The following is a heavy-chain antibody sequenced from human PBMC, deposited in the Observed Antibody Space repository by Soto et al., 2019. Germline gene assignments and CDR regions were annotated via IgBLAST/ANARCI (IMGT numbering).Heavy chain of an antibody. CDR3: AKDPTLYCSGGSCYDAFDI. V-gene: IGHV3-23*01. D-gene: IGHD2-15*01. J-gene: IGHJ3*02. Sequence: EVQLLESGGGLVQPGGSLRLSCAASGFTFSSYAMSWVRQAPGEGLEWVSAISGSGGSTYYADSVKGRFTISRDNSKNTLYLQMNSLRAGDTAVYYCAKDPTLYCSGGSCYDAFDIWGQGTMVTVSS. CDR2: ISGSGGST. CDR1: GFTFSSYA.